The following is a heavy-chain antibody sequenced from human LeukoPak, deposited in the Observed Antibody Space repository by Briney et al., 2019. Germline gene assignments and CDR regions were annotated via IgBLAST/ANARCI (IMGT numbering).Heavy chain of an antibody. J-gene: IGHJ3*02. CDR2: ISAYNGNT. CDR1: GYTFNTYG. Sequence: GASVKVSCKASGYTFNTYGINWVRQAPGQGLEWMGWISAYNGNTNYAQKVQGRVTMTTDTSTSTAYMELRSLRSDDTAVYYCARGISIILLNAFDIWGQGTMVTVSS. CDR3: ARGISIILLNAFDI. D-gene: IGHD2/OR15-2a*01. V-gene: IGHV1-18*01.